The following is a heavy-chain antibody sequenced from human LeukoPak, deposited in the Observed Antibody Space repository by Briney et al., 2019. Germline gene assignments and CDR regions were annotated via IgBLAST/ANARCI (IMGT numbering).Heavy chain of an antibody. CDR3: ARSLAAAGPYYYYYYMDV. J-gene: IGHJ6*03. V-gene: IGHV3-53*01. D-gene: IGHD6-13*01. Sequence: GGSLRLSCAASGFTVSSNYMSWVRQAPGKGLEWVSVIYSGGSTYYADSVKGRFTISRDNSKNTLYLQMNSLRAEDTAVYYCARSLAAAGPYYYYYYMDVWGKGTTVTASS. CDR1: GFTVSSNY. CDR2: IYSGGST.